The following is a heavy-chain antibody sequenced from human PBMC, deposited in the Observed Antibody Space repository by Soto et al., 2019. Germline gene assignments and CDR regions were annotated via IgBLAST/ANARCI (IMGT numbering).Heavy chain of an antibody. J-gene: IGHJ4*02. Sequence: PSETLSLTCAVYGWSFSGYYWSWIRQPPGKGLEWIGEINHSGSTNYNPSLKSRLTISVDRSKNQFTLQLTSVTVADTAVYYCATSYGNAWYTYWGQGTQVTVSS. CDR2: INHSGST. CDR1: GWSFSGYY. CDR3: ATSYGNAWYTY. D-gene: IGHD6-13*01. V-gene: IGHV4-34*01.